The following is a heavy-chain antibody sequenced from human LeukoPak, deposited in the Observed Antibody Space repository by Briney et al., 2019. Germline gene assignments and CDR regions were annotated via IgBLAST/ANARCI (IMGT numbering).Heavy chain of an antibody. CDR1: GFTFSDYY. D-gene: IGHD3-9*01. V-gene: IGHV3-30*18. CDR3: AKPRTFYDILTVSFQQ. CDR2: ISYDGGEQ. J-gene: IGHJ1*01. Sequence: GGSLRLSCAASGFTFSDYYMSWVRQAPGKGLEWVAVISYDGGEQHYGDSVKGRFSISRDDSKSTIYLQMNRLTVEDTALYYCAKPRTFYDILTVSFQQWGQGTWVTVSS.